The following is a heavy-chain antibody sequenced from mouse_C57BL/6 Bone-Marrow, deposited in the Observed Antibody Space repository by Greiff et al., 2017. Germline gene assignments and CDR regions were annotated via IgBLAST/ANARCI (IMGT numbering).Heavy chain of an antibody. CDR3: AHYYGSSYRWYFDV. CDR1: GYTFTSYD. CDR2: IYPRDGST. Sequence: VQLQQSGPELVKPGASVKLSCKASGYTFTSYDINWVKQRPGQGLEWIGWIYPRDGSTKYNEKFKGKATLTVDTSSSTAYMELHSLTSEDSAVYFCAHYYGSSYRWYFDVWGTGTTVTVSS. D-gene: IGHD1-1*01. J-gene: IGHJ1*03. V-gene: IGHV1-85*01.